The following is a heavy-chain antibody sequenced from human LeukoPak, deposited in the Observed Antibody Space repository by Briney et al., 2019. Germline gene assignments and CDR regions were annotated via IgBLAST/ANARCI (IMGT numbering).Heavy chain of an antibody. V-gene: IGHV1-18*01. J-gene: IGHJ6*02. CDR3: ARENIVVLPAAGYYYYGMDV. CDR1: GYPLRNYG. Sequence: ASVKVSCEDSGYPLRNYGILWVRQAPGQGLDWTGWISSYNGNTNYAQKFQGRVTMTTDTSTSTAYMELRSLRSDDTAVYYCARENIVVLPAAGYYYYGMDVWGQGTTVTASS. CDR2: ISSYNGNT. D-gene: IGHD2-2*01.